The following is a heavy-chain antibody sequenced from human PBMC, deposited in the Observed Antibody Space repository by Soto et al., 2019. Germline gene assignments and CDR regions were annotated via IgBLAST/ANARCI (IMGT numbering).Heavy chain of an antibody. V-gene: IGHV3-9*01. CDR3: AKDIRRQDSSGYYISPAFDI. D-gene: IGHD3-22*01. CDR2: ISWSSGSI. Sequence: EVQLVESGGGLVQPGRSLRLSCAASGFTFDDYAMHWVRQAPGKGLEWVSGISWSSGSIGYADSVKGRFTISRDNAKNSLYLQMNSLRAEDTALYYCAKDIRRQDSSGYYISPAFDIWGQGTMVTVSS. J-gene: IGHJ3*02. CDR1: GFTFDDYA.